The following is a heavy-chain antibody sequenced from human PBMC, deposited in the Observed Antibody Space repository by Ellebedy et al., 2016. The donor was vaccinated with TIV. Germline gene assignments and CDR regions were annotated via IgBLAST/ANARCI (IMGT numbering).Heavy chain of an antibody. V-gene: IGHV4-39*07. CDR3: AREAAAGMGGFLL. CDR2: IYYSGST. D-gene: IGHD6-13*01. J-gene: IGHJ4*02. CDR1: GGSISSSSYY. Sequence: MPSETLSLTCTVSGGSISSSSYYWGWIRQPPGKGLEWIGSIYYSGSTYYNPSLKSRVTISVDTSKNQFSLKLSSVTAADTAVYYCAREAAAGMGGFLLWGQGTLVTVSS.